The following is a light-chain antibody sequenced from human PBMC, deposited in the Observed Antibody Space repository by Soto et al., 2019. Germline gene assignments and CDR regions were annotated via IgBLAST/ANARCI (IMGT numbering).Light chain of an antibody. Sequence: QSVLTQPASLSGSPGQSITISCPGTSSDVCGYNYVSWYQHHPGKAPKLIIYDVTNRPSGVSNPFSGSKSGNTASLTISGPQPEDEADYYCSSYTTSNTRQIVFGTGTKVTVL. CDR2: DVT. CDR3: SSYTTSNTRQIV. V-gene: IGLV2-14*03. J-gene: IGLJ1*01. CDR1: SSDVCGYNY.